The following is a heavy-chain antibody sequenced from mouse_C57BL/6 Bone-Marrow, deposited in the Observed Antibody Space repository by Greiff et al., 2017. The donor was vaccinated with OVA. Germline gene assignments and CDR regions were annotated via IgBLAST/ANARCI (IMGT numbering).Heavy chain of an antibody. Sequence: QVQLQQPGAELVMPGASVKLSCKASGYTFTDYYINWVKQRPGQGLEWIGKIGPGSGSTYYNEKFKGKATLTADKSSSTAYMQLSSLTSEDSAVYFCARSSNYYGSSYVLDYWGQGTTLTVSS. CDR3: ARSSNYYGSSYVLDY. D-gene: IGHD1-1*01. J-gene: IGHJ2*01. CDR2: IGPGSGST. V-gene: IGHV1-77*01. CDR1: GYTFTDYY.